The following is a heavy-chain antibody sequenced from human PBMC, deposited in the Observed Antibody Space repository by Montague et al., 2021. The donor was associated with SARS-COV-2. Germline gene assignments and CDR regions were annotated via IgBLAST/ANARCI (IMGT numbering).Heavy chain of an antibody. Sequence: SETLSLTCTVSGGPISSYYWSWIRQPPGKGLEWIGYISYSGSTNYNPSLKSRVAISVDKSKNQFSLKLSSVTAADTAVYYCARVFDDWGQGTLVTVSS. J-gene: IGHJ4*02. CDR3: ARVFDD. V-gene: IGHV4-59*01. CDR1: GGPISSYY. CDR2: ISYSGST.